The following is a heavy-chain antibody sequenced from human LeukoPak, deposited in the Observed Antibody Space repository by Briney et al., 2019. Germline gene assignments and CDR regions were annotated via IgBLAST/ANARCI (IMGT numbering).Heavy chain of an antibody. Sequence: GGSLRLSCAASGFTFSSYSMNWVRQAPGKGLEWVSSISSSSSYIYYADSVKGRFTISRDNAKNSLYLQMNSLRAEDTAVYYCARAKQKGGIFGVVDDAFDIWGQGTMVTVSS. D-gene: IGHD3-3*01. CDR2: ISSSSSYI. CDR1: GFTFSSYS. V-gene: IGHV3-21*01. J-gene: IGHJ3*02. CDR3: ARAKQKGGIFGVVDDAFDI.